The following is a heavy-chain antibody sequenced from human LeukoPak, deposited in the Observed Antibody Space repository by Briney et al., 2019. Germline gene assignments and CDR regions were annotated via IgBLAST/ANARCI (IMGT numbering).Heavy chain of an antibody. D-gene: IGHD3-10*01. CDR3: AREAGAPYGMDV. V-gene: IGHV4-59*01. CDR1: GGSISNYY. J-gene: IGHJ6*02. CDR2: IYYSGSA. Sequence: SETLSLTCTVSGGSISNYYWSWIRQPPGKGLECIGNIYYSGSAYYNPSLKSRVTISVDTSKNQFSLKLTSVTAADTAVYYCAREAGAPYGMDVWGQGTTVTVSS.